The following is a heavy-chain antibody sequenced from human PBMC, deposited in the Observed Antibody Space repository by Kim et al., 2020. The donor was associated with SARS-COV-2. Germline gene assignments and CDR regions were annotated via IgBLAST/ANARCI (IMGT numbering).Heavy chain of an antibody. J-gene: IGHJ6*02. Sequence: GGSLRLSCAASGFTFSSYWMSWVRQAPGKGLEWVANIKQDGSEKYYVDSVKGRFTISRDNAKNSLYLQMNSLRAEDTAVYYCARDVLRYFDWSEIGPYGMDVWGQGTTVTVSS. CDR2: IKQDGSEK. D-gene: IGHD3-9*01. CDR3: ARDVLRYFDWSEIGPYGMDV. CDR1: GFTFSSYW. V-gene: IGHV3-7*03.